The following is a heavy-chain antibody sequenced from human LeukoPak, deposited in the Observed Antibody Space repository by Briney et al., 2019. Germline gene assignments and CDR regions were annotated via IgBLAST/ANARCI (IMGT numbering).Heavy chain of an antibody. CDR1: GGSFSGYY. V-gene: IGHV4-34*01. Sequence: PSETLSLTCAVYGGSFSGYYWSWIRQPPGKGLEWIGEINHSGSTNYNPSPKSRVTISVDTSKNQFSLKLSSVTAADTAVYYCARGNFILTGYFTYYYYYMDVWGKGTTVTVSS. D-gene: IGHD3-9*01. CDR2: INHSGST. CDR3: ARGNFILTGYFTYYYYYMDV. J-gene: IGHJ6*03.